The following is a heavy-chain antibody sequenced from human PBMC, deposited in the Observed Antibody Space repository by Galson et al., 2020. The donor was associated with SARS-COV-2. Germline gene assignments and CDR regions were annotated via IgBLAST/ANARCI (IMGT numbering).Heavy chain of an antibody. V-gene: IGHV3-30*18. D-gene: IGHD3-10*01. Sequence: GESLKISCAASGFTFSNYGMHWVRQAPGKGLEWVTFISFDEKNEYYADSVKGRFTVFRDNSENMLYLQMNSLRAEDTAVYYCAKDWLSKVIRGLTHMDVWGQGITVTVSS. J-gene: IGHJ6*02. CDR1: GFTFSNYG. CDR3: AKDWLSKVIRGLTHMDV. CDR2: ISFDEKNE.